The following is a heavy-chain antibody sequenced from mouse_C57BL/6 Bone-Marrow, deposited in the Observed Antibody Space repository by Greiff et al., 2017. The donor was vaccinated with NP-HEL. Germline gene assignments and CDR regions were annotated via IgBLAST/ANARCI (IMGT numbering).Heavy chain of an antibody. V-gene: IGHV1-64*01. D-gene: IGHD1-1*01. J-gene: IGHJ2*01. CDR2: IHPNSGST. CDR3: ARSPNYYGSSDVRYYFDY. Sequence: QVQLQQPGAELVKPGASVKLSCKASGYTFTSYWMHWVKQRPGQGLEWIGMIHPNSGSTNYNEKFKSKATLTVDKSSSTAYMQLSSLTSEDSAVYYGARSPNYYGSSDVRYYFDYWGQGTTLTVSS. CDR1: GYTFTSYW.